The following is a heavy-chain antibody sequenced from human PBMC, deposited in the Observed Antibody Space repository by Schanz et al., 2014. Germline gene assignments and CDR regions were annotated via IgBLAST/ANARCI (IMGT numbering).Heavy chain of an antibody. J-gene: IGHJ4*02. CDR1: GFIFGSSV. CDR3: VRERTNYGGNSYFFDH. CDR2: ISSRSSHI. D-gene: IGHD2-21*02. V-gene: IGHV3-21*01. Sequence: EVQLLESGGGLIQPGGSLRLSCAASGFIFGSSVMAWVRQAPGKGLLWVSSISSRSSHIYYADSVKGRFTVSRDNAKNSVYLQMNGLRVEDTAVYYCVRERTNYGGNSYFFDHWGQGTLVTVSS.